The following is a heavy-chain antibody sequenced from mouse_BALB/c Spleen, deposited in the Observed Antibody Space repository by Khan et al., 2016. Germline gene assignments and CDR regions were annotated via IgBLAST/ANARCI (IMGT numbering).Heavy chain of an antibody. V-gene: IGHV2-6-7*01. Sequence: VQLQESGPGLVAPSQSLSITCTVSGFSLTGFSVNWVRQPPGKALEWLGMIWGDGSTDYNSGLKSRLSFRKDDSKSQVFLKMNSLQTEDTARCCCASDYDSAGGFAYWGPGPLVTVSA. CDR1: GFSLTGFS. J-gene: IGHJ3*01. CDR3: ASDYDSAGGFAY. D-gene: IGHD2-4*01. CDR2: IWGDGST.